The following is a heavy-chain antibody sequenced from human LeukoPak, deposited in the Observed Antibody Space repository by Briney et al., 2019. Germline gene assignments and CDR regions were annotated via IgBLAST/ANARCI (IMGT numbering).Heavy chain of an antibody. Sequence: GSLRLSCAASGFTFSSYWMHWVRQAPGKGLVWVSRIKSDVTYADSVRGRFTISRDNAKNTLYLQMNSLRAEDTAVYYCARGRGGDFDYWGQGTLVTVSS. CDR3: ARGRGGDFDY. CDR1: GFTFSSYW. V-gene: IGHV3-74*01. CDR2: IKSDV. J-gene: IGHJ4*02.